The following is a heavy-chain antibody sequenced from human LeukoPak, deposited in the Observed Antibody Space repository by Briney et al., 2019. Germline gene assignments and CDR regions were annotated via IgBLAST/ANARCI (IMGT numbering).Heavy chain of an antibody. V-gene: IGHV1-46*01. CDR3: ARDRGYAADYGGNPHYYYYYYMDV. Sequence: ASVKVSCKASGYTFTSYGISWVRQAPGQGLEWMGIINPSGGSTSYAQKFQGRVTMTRDMSTSTVYMELSSLRSEDTAVYYCARDRGYAADYGGNPHYYYYYYMDVWGKGTTVTVSS. D-gene: IGHD4-23*01. CDR1: GYTFTSYG. CDR2: INPSGGST. J-gene: IGHJ6*03.